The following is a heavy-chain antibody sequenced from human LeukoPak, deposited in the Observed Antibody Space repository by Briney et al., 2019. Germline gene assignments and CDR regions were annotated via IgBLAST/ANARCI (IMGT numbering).Heavy chain of an antibody. CDR2: IIPIFGTA. Sequence: ASVKVSCKASGGTFSSYAISWVRQAPGQGLGWMGGIIPIFGTANYAQKFQGRVTITTDESTSTAYMELSSLRSEDTAVYYCARARQGLNDFDYWGQGTPVTVSS. CDR1: GGTFSSYA. J-gene: IGHJ4*02. V-gene: IGHV1-69*05. CDR3: ARARQGLNDFDY.